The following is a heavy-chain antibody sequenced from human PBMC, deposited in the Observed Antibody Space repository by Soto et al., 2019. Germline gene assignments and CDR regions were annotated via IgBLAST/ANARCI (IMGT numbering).Heavy chain of an antibody. D-gene: IGHD4-17*01. Sequence: QVQLQQSGPRLVKPSETLSLTCTVSRGPDRSHTWGWIRQPPGRGLEWIGYVYYTGDTAYNPSLRGRVTISADTSTNDISLTLNSVTAADTAVYYCVRQGIDYLHGLVDVWGQGTTVSVSS. CDR1: RGPDRSHT. CDR3: VRQGIDYLHGLVDV. V-gene: IGHV4-59*08. CDR2: VYYTGDT. J-gene: IGHJ6*02.